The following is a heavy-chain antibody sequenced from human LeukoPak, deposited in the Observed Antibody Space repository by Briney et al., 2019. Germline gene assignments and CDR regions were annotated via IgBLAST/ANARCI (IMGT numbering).Heavy chain of an antibody. J-gene: IGHJ6*02. CDR1: GFTVSSNY. CDR2: IYSGGST. D-gene: IGHD3-16*01. CDR3: ARVSWGADGLDV. V-gene: IGHV3-53*01. Sequence: GGSLRLSCAASGFTVSSNYMGWVRQAPGKGLEWVSLIYSGGSTSYADSVKGRFTLSRDNSKNTLYLQMNSLRAEDTAVYYCARVSWGADGLDVWGQGTTVTVSS.